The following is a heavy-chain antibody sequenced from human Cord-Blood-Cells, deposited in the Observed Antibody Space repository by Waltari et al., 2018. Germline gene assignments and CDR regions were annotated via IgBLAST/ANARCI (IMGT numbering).Heavy chain of an antibody. CDR1: GDSVPSNRTA. V-gene: IGHV6-1*01. D-gene: IGHD5-18*01. Sequence: QVQLQQPGPGLVKPSQPLPLTFAISGDSVPSNRTAWNWIRQSPSRGLEWLGRTYYRSKWYNDYAVSVKSRITINPDTSKNQFSLQLNSVTPEDTAVYYCARDGYSYGAFDIWGQGTMVTVSS. J-gene: IGHJ3*02. CDR2: TYYRSKWYN. CDR3: ARDGYSYGAFDI.